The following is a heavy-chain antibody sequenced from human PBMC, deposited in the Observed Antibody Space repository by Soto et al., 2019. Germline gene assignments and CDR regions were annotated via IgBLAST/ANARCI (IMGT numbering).Heavy chain of an antibody. D-gene: IGHD2-15*01. V-gene: IGHV1-8*01. J-gene: IGHJ6*03. CDR3: ARSLSRDIVVVVAATHSVYYTDV. CDR1: GYTFTSYD. CDR2: MSPNSGNT. Sequence: GASLKVSCKASGYTFTSYDSNWVRQATGQGLEWMGWMSPNSGNTGYAQKFQGRVTMTRNTSISTAYMGLSSLRSEDTAVYYCARSLSRDIVVVVAATHSVYYTDVWGKGTTVTVSS.